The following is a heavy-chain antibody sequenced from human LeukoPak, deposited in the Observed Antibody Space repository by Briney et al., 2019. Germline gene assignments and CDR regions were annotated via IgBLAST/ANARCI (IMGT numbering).Heavy chain of an antibody. CDR3: TTGHLSQASFDF. CDR1: GFTFSSYE. J-gene: IGHJ4*02. CDR2: IISQTDGGTI. Sequence: GGSLRLSCAASGFTFSSYEMNWVRQTPGKGLEWVGRIISQTDGGTIDYAAPVKGRFTVSRDDSKNTLYLQMNSLQSEDTAVYYCTTGHLSQASFDFWGQGTLVTVSS. V-gene: IGHV3-15*01.